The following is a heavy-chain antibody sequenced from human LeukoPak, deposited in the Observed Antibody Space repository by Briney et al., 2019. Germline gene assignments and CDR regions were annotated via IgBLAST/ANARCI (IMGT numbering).Heavy chain of an antibody. CDR3: ARGLEGTYYYDSSGSIFDY. J-gene: IGHJ4*02. D-gene: IGHD3-22*01. CDR1: GFTFSSYA. CDR2: ISYDGSNK. Sequence: GSLRLSCAASGFTFSSYAMHWVRQAPGKGLEWVAIISYDGSNKYYAGSVKGRFTISRDNSKNTLYLRMNSLGAEDTAVYYCARGLEGTYYYDSSGSIFDYWGQGTLVTVSS. V-gene: IGHV3-30*04.